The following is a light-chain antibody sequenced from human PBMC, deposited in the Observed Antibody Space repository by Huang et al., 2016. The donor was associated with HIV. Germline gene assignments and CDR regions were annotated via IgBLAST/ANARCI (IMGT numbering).Light chain of an antibody. CDR3: QQYGSSPYT. CDR2: GAS. CDR1: QSVSSSY. J-gene: IGKJ2*01. V-gene: IGKV3-20*01. Sequence: EIVLTQSPGTLSLSPGERATRSCRASQSVSSSYLAWYQQKPGQAPRRLVYGASSRATGIPDRFSGSGSGTDFTLTISRLEPEDFAVYYCQQYGSSPYTFGQGTKLEIK.